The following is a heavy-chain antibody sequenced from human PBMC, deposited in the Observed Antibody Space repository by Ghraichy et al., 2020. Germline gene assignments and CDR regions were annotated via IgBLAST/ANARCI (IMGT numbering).Heavy chain of an antibody. CDR1: GGSISSYY. V-gene: IGHV4-59*01. CDR3: ARGFVEYSSSWYLSAFDI. J-gene: IGHJ3*02. Sequence: SETLSLTCTVSGGSISSYYWSWIRQPPGKGLEWIGYIYYSGSTNYNPSLKSRVTISVDTSKNQFSLKLSSVTAADTAVYYCARGFVEYSSSWYLSAFDIWGQGTMVTVSS. D-gene: IGHD6-13*01. CDR2: IYYSGST.